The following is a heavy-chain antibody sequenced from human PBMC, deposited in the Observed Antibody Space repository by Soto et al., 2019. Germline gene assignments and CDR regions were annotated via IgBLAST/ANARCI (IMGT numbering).Heavy chain of an antibody. CDR1: GFTFRSTW. V-gene: IGHV3-74*01. J-gene: IGHJ5*02. CDR3: TSVFSGINGRSDP. Sequence: LRLSCEASGFTFRSTWMHWVRQAPGKGLVWVSRINESGSRTNYADAVKGRFTISRDNAKNTLYLQMNSLRVEDTAVYFCTSVFSGINGRSDPWGQGTLVTVSS. CDR2: INESGSRT. D-gene: IGHD1-26*01.